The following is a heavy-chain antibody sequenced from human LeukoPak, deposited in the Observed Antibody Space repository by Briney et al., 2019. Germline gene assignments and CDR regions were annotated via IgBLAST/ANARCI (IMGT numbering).Heavy chain of an antibody. CDR3: ARARYSGSYYPFDY. J-gene: IGHJ4*02. D-gene: IGHD1-26*01. CDR1: GFTVSSNY. CDR2: IYSGGST. Sequence: GGSLRLSCAASGFTVSSNYMSWVRQAPGKGLEWVSVIYSGGSTYYADSVKGRFTISRDNSKNTLYLQMNSLRAEDTAVYYCARARYSGSYYPFDYWGQGTLVTVSS. V-gene: IGHV3-53*01.